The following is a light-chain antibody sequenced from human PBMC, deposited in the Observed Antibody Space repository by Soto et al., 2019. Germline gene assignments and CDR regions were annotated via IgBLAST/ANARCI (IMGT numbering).Light chain of an antibody. J-gene: IGKJ1*01. Sequence: DIQMTQSPSAMSASLGDRVTITCRASQGISNSLAWFQQKPGKAPKLLIYKASSLAGGVPSRFSGSGSGTEFTLTISSLQPDDFATYYCQQYNTYGSFGQGTKVDIK. CDR1: QGISNS. CDR3: QQYNTYGS. CDR2: KAS. V-gene: IGKV1-5*03.